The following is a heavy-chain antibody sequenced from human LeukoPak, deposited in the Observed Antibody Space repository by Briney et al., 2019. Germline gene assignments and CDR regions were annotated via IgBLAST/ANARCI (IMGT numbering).Heavy chain of an antibody. CDR3: ARGGRIINMVRGVIDY. CDR1: GFTFSSYS. Sequence: PGGSLRLSCAASGFTFSSYSMNWVRQAPGKGLEWVSSISSSSSYIYYADSVKGRFTISRDNAKNSLYLQMNSLRAEDTAVYYCARGGRIINMVRGVIDYWGQGTLATVSS. D-gene: IGHD3-10*01. V-gene: IGHV3-21*01. CDR2: ISSSSSYI. J-gene: IGHJ4*02.